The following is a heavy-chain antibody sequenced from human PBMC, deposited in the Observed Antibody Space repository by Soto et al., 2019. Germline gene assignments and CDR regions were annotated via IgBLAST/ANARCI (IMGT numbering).Heavy chain of an antibody. CDR3: ASHRSWPYYFAF. CDR1: GGSVNSGSYY. J-gene: IGHJ4*02. Sequence: SETLSLTCTVSGGSVNSGSYYWSWIRQPPGKGLEWIGYIFYSGSTNYNPSLKSRVTMSLDTSKNQFSLKLSSLIAADTAVYYCASHRSWPYYFAFWGQGTLVTVSS. V-gene: IGHV4-61*01. CDR2: IFYSGST.